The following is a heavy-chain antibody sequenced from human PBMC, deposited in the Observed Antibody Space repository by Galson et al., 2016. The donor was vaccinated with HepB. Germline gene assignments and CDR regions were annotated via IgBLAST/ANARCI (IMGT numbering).Heavy chain of an antibody. CDR2: IYYIKDT. Sequence: SETLSLTCTVSGGSLGSYSWSWIRQPPGKGLEWIGSIYYIKDTNYNPSLKSRVSLSVDKSKNQISLKLSAVTPADTAVYYCSGFLPPPDAATCYAWGQGTVVTVSS. J-gene: IGHJ5*02. V-gene: IGHV4-59*01. D-gene: IGHD3-16*01. CDR3: SGFLPPPDAATCYA. CDR1: GGSLGSYS.